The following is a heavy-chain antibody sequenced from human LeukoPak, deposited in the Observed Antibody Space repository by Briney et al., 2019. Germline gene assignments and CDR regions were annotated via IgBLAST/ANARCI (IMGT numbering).Heavy chain of an antibody. J-gene: IGHJ4*02. CDR3: ARDHIAAH. CDR2: ISSSSSYI. D-gene: IGHD6-6*01. CDR1: GFTFDDYA. Sequence: GGSLRLSCAASGFTFDDYAMHWVRQAPGKGLEWVSSISSSSSYIYYADSVKGRFTISRDNAKNSLYLQMNSLRAEDTAVYYCARDHIAAHWGQGTLVTVSS. V-gene: IGHV3-21*01.